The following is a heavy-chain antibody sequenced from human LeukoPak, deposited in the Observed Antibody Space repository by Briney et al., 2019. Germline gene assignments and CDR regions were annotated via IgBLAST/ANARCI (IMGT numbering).Heavy chain of an antibody. D-gene: IGHD3-10*02. CDR2: MNPNSGNT. J-gene: IGHJ6*02. V-gene: IGHV1-8*01. CDR3: ARGPVDAVFGVSTED. CDR1: GYTFTSYD. Sequence: ASVNVSCKASGYTFTSYDINWVRQATGQGLEWMGWMNPNSGNTGYAQKFQGRVSMTRDTSISTAYMELSSLRSEDTAVYYCARGPVDAVFGVSTEDWGQGTTVTVSS.